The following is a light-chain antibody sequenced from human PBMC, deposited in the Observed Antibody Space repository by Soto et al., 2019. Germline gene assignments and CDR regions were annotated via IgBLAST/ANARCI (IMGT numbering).Light chain of an antibody. J-gene: IGLJ3*02. CDR2: DNN. Sequence: QSALTQPASVSGSPGQSITISCTGTSSDVGAYNFVSWYQHHPGRAPKLLIYDNNKRPSGIPDRFSGSKSGTSATLGITGLQTGDEADYYCGTWDSSLSAGVFGGGTKLTVL. CDR1: SSDVGAYNF. CDR3: GTWDSSLSAGV. V-gene: IGLV1-51*01.